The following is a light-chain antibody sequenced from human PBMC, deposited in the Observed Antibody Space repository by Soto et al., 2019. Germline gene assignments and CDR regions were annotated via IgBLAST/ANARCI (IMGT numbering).Light chain of an antibody. CDR3: QSYDSSLSGYV. J-gene: IGLJ1*01. V-gene: IGLV1-40*01. CDR2: ANT. CDR1: SXXXGAXXX. Sequence: QSXXTQPPSVSGAPGQRVTISCTGSSXXXGAXXXXXXXXXXXXXXXXXLIYANTNRPSGVPGRFSGSKSGTSASLAITGLQAEDEADYYCQSYDSSLSGYVFGTGTKVTVL.